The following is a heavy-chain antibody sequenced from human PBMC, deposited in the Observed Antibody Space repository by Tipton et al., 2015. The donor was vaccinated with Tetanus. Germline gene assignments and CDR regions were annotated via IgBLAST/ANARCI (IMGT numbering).Heavy chain of an antibody. CDR3: AKCDLVGVVLYFDY. CDR1: GGSISSGDYY. CDR2: IYYSGST. Sequence: LSLTCTVSGGSISSGDYYWSWIRQPPGKGLEWIGYIYYSGSTYYNPSLKSRVTISVDTSKNQFSLKLSSVTAADTAVYYCAKCDLVGVVLYFDYWSQGALVTVSS. J-gene: IGHJ4*02. V-gene: IGHV4-30-4*01. D-gene: IGHD1-26*01.